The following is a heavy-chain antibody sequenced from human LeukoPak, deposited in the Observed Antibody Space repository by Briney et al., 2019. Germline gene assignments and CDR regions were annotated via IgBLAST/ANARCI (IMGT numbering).Heavy chain of an antibody. V-gene: IGHV4-34*01. D-gene: IGHD3-10*01. Sequence: AETLSLTCAVYGWSFSGYYMSWIRQPPGKGLEWIAEISHSGSTNYNPALESRYTISVDTSKNQYSLKLRPVTAADTDVYSCARGRQRRTPRITMVRGVYNWFDPWGQGTLVTVSS. CDR2: ISHSGST. J-gene: IGHJ5*02. CDR3: ARGRQRRTPRITMVRGVYNWFDP. CDR1: GWSFSGYY.